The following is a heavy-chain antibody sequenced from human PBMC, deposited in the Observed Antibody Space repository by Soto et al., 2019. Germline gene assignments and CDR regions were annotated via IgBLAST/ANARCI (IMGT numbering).Heavy chain of an antibody. CDR2: IIDSGDRK. CDR1: GFPFSSYA. J-gene: IGHJ3*01. V-gene: IGHV3-23*01. Sequence: GGSLRLSCAASGFPFSSYAMNWVRQATGKGLDWVSYIIDSGDRKYYSASVKGRFTISRDRSKNTVCVQMXSVRAEDTAVYYCAKDRGIIVKAGDALVVGGQGTRVTVAS. D-gene: IGHD3-16*02. CDR3: AKDRGIIVKAGDALVV.